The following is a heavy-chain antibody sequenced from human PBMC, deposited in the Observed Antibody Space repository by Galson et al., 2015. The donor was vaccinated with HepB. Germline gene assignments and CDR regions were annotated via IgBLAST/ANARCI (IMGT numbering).Heavy chain of an antibody. V-gene: IGHV3-64*02. J-gene: IGHJ4*02. CDR3: ARGRYGDY. CDR2: ISSNGGST. CDR1: GFTFSSYA. Sequence: SLRLSCAASGFTFSSYAMHWVRQAPGKGLEYVSAISSNGGSTYYADSVKGRLTISRDNSKNTLYLQMGGLRAEDMAVYYCARGRYGDYWGQGTLVTVSS. D-gene: IGHD1-26*01.